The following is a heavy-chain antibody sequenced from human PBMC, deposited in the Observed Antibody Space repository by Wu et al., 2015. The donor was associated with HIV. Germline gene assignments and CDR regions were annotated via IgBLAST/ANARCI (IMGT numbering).Heavy chain of an antibody. CDR2: FDPEDGET. D-gene: IGHD3-22*01. V-gene: IGHV1-24*01. J-gene: IGHJ1*01. Sequence: QVQLVQSGAEVKKPGASVKVSCKVSGYTLIELSMHWVRQAPGKGLEWMGGFDPEDGETIYAQKFQGRVTMTEDTSTDTAYMELSSLRSEDTAVYYCATRDSSGFPETEYFQHWGQGTLVTVSS. CDR1: GYTLIELS. CDR3: ATRDSSGFPETEYFQH.